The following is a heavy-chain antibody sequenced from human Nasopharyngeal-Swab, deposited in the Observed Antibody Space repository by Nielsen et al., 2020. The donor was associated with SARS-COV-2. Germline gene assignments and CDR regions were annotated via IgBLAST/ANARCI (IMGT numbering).Heavy chain of an antibody. Sequence: SVKVSCKASGGTFSSYAISWVRQAPGQGLEWMGRIIPILGIANYAQKFQGRVTITADKSTSTAYMELSSLRSEDTAEYYCARGDTWVTVVTRRAFDIWGQGTMVTVSS. CDR3: ARGDTWVTVVTRRAFDI. CDR2: IIPILGIA. CDR1: GGTFSSYA. D-gene: IGHD4-23*01. J-gene: IGHJ3*02. V-gene: IGHV1-69*04.